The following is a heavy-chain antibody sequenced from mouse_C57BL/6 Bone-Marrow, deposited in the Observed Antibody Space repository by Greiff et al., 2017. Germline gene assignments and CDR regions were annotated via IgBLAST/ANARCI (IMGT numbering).Heavy chain of an antibody. CDR1: GYTFTDYY. V-gene: IGHV1-19*01. J-gene: IGHJ1*03. CDR2: INPYNGGT. CDR3: ARSIGWYFDV. D-gene: IGHD3-1*01. Sequence: VQLKESGPVLVKPGASVKMSCKASGYTFTDYYMNWVKQSHGKSLEWIGVINPYNGGTSYNQKFKGKATLTVDKSSSTAYMELNSLTSEDSAVYYWARSIGWYFDVWGTGTTVTGSS.